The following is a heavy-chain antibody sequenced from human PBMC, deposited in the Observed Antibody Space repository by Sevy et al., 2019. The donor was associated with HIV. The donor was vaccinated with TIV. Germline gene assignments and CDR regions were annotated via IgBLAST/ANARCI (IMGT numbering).Heavy chain of an antibody. J-gene: IGHJ6*02. V-gene: IGHV4-59*01. CDR1: GDSISSYY. Sequence: SETLSLTCTVSGDSISSYYWSWIRQPPGKGLEWIGYIYYSGSTNYNPSLKSRVAISKETSKNQFSLKLSSVTAADTAVYYCARALQDYYYGMDVWGQGTTVTVSS. CDR3: ARALQDYYYGMDV. CDR2: IYYSGST.